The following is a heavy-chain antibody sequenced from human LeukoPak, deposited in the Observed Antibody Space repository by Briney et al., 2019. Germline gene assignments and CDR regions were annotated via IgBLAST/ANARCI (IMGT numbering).Heavy chain of an antibody. D-gene: IGHD4-17*01. CDR2: ISGIGTTT. CDR1: GFTFSSHA. J-gene: IGHJ5*02. V-gene: IGHV3-23*01. CDR3: TKKRTTSVTDWFDP. Sequence: GGSLRLSCTASGFTFSSHAMSWVRQAPGKGLECVSVISGIGTTTYYADSVKGRFTISRDNSKNTPFLQMNSLRVEDTATYYCTKKRTTSVTDWFDPWGQGTLVTVSS.